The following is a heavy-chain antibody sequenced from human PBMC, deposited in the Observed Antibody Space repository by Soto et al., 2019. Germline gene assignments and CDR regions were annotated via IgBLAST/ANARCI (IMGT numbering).Heavy chain of an antibody. CDR3: ANRRYYDSSGYYYPSIVSYYYGMDV. J-gene: IGHJ6*02. Sequence: GASVKVSCKASGGTFSSYAISWVRQAPGKGLEWMGGIIPIFGTANYAQKFQGRVTITADESTSTAYMELSSLRSEDTAVYYCANRRYYDSSGYYYPSIVSYYYGMDVWGQGTTVTVSS. V-gene: IGHV1-69*13. D-gene: IGHD3-22*01. CDR2: IIPIFGTA. CDR1: GGTFSSYA.